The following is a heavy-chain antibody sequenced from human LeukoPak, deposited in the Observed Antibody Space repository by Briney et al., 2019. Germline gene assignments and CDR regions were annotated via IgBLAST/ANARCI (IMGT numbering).Heavy chain of an antibody. CDR1: GGTFSSYD. Sequence: GGSVRLSCTASGGTFSSYDMSWVRQAPGQGLEWVAGISPIFGTANYAHMFQGRVTITTDDSTSTAYMELSRLGSEDTAVYCCARETRAAARVSLFGYFHLWGRGTLVTVSS. J-gene: IGHJ2*01. CDR2: ISPIFGTA. D-gene: IGHD6-13*01. CDR3: ARETRAAARVSLFGYFHL. V-gene: IGHV1-69*05.